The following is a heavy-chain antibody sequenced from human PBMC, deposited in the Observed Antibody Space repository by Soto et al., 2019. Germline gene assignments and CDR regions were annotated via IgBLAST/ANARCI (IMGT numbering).Heavy chain of an antibody. Sequence: QVQLVQSGAEVKKPGASVKVSCKASGDTFTDYYIHWVRQAPGQGLEWMGTVNPSGGHTTYAQHIVAGMSMTRDTSASTRDMELTSLTSADTAVYYCARGGHVVVVTAALDYLGQGTLVTVSS. V-gene: IGHV1-46*01. CDR2: VNPSGGHT. CDR1: GDTFTDYY. CDR3: ARGGHVVVVTAALDY. D-gene: IGHD2-21*02. J-gene: IGHJ4*02.